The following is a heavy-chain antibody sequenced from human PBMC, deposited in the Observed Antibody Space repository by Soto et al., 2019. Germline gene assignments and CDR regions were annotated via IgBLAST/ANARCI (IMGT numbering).Heavy chain of an antibody. Sequence: QVQLVESGGGVVQPGRSLRLSCAASGLTFSSYAMHWVRQAPGKGLEWVAVISYDGYNKYYADSVKGRFTISRENSKNTLYLLMNSLRAEDTAAYYCAREQEALDSWGQGTLITVSS. CDR2: ISYDGYNK. V-gene: IGHV3-30*03. J-gene: IGHJ5*01. CDR3: AREQEALDS. CDR1: GLTFSSYA.